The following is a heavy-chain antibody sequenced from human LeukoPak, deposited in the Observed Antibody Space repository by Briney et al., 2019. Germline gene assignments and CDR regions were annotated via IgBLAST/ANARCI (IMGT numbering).Heavy chain of an antibody. CDR1: GGTFSSYA. Sequence: SVKVSCKASGGTFSSYAISWVRQAPGQGLEWMGGIIPIFGTANYAQKFQGRVTITADESTSTAYMELSSMRSEDTAVYYCASVLIAVAGTRGWFDPWGQGTLVTVSS. V-gene: IGHV1-69*01. CDR2: IIPIFGTA. D-gene: IGHD6-19*01. CDR3: ASVLIAVAGTRGWFDP. J-gene: IGHJ5*02.